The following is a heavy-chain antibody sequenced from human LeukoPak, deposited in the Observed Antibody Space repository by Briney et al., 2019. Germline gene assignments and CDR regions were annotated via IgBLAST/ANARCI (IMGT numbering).Heavy chain of an antibody. V-gene: IGHV3-30*03. CDR1: GFTFSSYG. CDR2: ISYDGSNK. CDR3: ARDVPHNWFDT. J-gene: IGHJ5*02. Sequence: GRSLRLSCAASGFTFSSYGMHWVRQAPGKGLEWVAVISYDGSNKYYADSVKGRFTVSRDNAKNTLYLQMNSLRAEDTAVYYCARDVPHNWFDTWGQGTLVTVSS.